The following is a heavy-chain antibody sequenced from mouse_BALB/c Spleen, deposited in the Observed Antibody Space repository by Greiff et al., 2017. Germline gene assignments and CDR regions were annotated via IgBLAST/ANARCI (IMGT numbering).Heavy chain of an antibody. CDR1: GFTFTDYY. V-gene: IGHV7-3*02. CDR2: IRNKANGYTT. Sequence: EVKVVESGGGLVQPGGSLRLSCATSGFTFTDYYMSWVRQPPGKALEWLGFIRNKANGYTTEYSASVKGRFTISRDNSQSILYLQMNTLRAEDSATYYCARDRGAMDYWGQGTSVTVSS. CDR3: ARDRGAMDY. J-gene: IGHJ4*01.